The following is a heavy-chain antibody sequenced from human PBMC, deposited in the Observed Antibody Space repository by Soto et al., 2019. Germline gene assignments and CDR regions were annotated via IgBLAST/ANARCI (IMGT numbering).Heavy chain of an antibody. J-gene: IGHJ4*02. CDR2: ISYDGSNK. CDR1: GFTFSSYG. CDR3: AKDKIDSSSWSSQDY. Sequence: PGGSLRLSCAASGFTFSSYGMHWVRQAPGKGLEWVAVISYDGSNKYYADSVKGRFIISRDNSKNTLYLQMNSLRAEDTAVYCCAKDKIDSSSWSSQDYWGQGTLVTVSS. V-gene: IGHV3-30*18. D-gene: IGHD6-13*01.